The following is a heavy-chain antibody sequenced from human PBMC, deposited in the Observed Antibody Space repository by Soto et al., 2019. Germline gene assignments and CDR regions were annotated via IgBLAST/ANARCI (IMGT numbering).Heavy chain of an antibody. CDR1: GFTFSSYA. D-gene: IGHD3-16*02. CDR3: AKGPLGAFDI. CDR2: ISGSGGST. Sequence: EVQLLESGGGLVQPGGSLRLSCAASGFTFSSYAMSWVRQAPGKGLEWVSAISGSGGSTYYADSVKGRFTISRDNSKNTLYLPMNSLRAEEPAVYYCAKGPLGAFDIWGQGSMVTVSS. V-gene: IGHV3-23*01. J-gene: IGHJ3*02.